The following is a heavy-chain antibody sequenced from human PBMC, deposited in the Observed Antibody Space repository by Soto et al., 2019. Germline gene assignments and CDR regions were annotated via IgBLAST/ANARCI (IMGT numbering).Heavy chain of an antibody. D-gene: IGHD6-6*01. CDR1: GYTFTSYG. J-gene: IGHJ4*02. V-gene: IGHV1-18*01. Sequence: QVQLVQSGAEMKKPGASVTVSCKASGYTFTSYGINWVRQAPGQGLEWMGWISGYNGNTKYAQKFQGRVTMTTDTSTRTAYPEVRSLRSDDTALFYFARDGIAARPTPDYWGQGTLVNVSS. CDR3: ARDGIAARPTPDY. CDR2: ISGYNGNT.